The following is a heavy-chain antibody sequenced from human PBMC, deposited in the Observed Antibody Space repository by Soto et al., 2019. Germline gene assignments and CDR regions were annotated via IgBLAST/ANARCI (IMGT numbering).Heavy chain of an antibody. Sequence: GGSLRLSCAASGFTFSSYVMIWVRQAPGKGLEWVSAISGSGGSTNYADSVKGQFTISRDNSKNTLYLQMNRLRAEDTAVYYCAAGRPTIFGVVTPFDYWGQGTLVTVSS. J-gene: IGHJ4*02. D-gene: IGHD3-3*01. CDR3: AAGRPTIFGVVTPFDY. V-gene: IGHV3-23*01. CDR2: ISGSGGST. CDR1: GFTFSSYV.